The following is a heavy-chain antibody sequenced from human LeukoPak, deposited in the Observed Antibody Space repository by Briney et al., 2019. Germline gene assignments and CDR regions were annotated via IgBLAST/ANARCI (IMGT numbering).Heavy chain of an antibody. D-gene: IGHD5-24*01. J-gene: IGHJ4*02. CDR3: ARTVEGHFDF. CDR1: AFTFKTYT. CDR2: INTAGNLI. V-gene: IGHV3-21*06. Sequence: PGGSLRLSCVASAFTFKTYTLNWVRQTPGKGLEWVSYINTAGNLINYADSVRGRFTISRDNAKNSLFLYMNSLTPEDAAAYYCARTVEGHFDFRGQGTLVTVSS.